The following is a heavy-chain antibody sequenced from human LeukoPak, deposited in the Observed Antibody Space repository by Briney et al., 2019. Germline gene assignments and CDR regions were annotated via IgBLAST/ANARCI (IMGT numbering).Heavy chain of an antibody. J-gene: IGHJ4*02. Sequence: XSSYAMXXVRQAPGKGLEXXSAISGSGGSTYYADSVKGRFTISRDNSKNTLYLQMNSLRAEDTAVYYCAKELYCSGGSCNYWGQGTLVTVSS. V-gene: IGHV3-23*01. D-gene: IGHD2-15*01. CDR3: AKELYCSGGSCNY. CDR2: ISGSGGST. CDR1: XSSYA.